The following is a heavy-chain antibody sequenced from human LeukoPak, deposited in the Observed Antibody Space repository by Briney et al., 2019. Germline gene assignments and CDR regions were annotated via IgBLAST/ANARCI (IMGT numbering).Heavy chain of an antibody. CDR1: GFTFSSYS. Sequence: GGSLRLSCAASGFTFSSYSMNRVRQAPGKGLEWVSSISSSSSYIYYADSVKGRFTISRDNAKNSLYLQMNSLRAEDTAVYYCARRIAVAAVSEFDYWGQGTLVTVSS. CDR2: ISSSSSYI. V-gene: IGHV3-21*01. CDR3: ARRIAVAAVSEFDY. D-gene: IGHD6-19*01. J-gene: IGHJ4*02.